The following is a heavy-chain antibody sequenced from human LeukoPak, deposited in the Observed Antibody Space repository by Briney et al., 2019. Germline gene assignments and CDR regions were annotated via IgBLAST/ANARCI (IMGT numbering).Heavy chain of an antibody. J-gene: IGHJ2*01. CDR2: INHSGST. Sequence: SSETLSLTCAVYGGSFSGYYWSWIRQPPGKGLEWIGEINHSGSTNYNPSLKSRVTISVDTSKNQFSLKLSSVTAADTAVYYCARGKYYYDSSGYYFSAQRSWYFDPWGRGTLVTVSS. D-gene: IGHD3-22*01. V-gene: IGHV4-34*01. CDR1: GGSFSGYY. CDR3: ARGKYYYDSSGYYFSAQRSWYFDP.